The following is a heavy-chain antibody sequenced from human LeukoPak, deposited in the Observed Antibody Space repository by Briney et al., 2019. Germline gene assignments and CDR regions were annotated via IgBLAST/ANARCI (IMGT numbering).Heavy chain of an antibody. CDR3: ARVGSGSYFDY. D-gene: IGHD1-26*01. Sequence: SETLSLTCTVSGGSVSSGSYYWSWIRQPPGKGLEWIGYIYYSGSTNYNPSLKSRVTISVDTSKNQFPLKLSSVTAADTAVYYCARVGSGSYFDYWGQGTLVTVSS. J-gene: IGHJ4*02. V-gene: IGHV4-61*01. CDR1: GGSVSSGSYY. CDR2: IYYSGST.